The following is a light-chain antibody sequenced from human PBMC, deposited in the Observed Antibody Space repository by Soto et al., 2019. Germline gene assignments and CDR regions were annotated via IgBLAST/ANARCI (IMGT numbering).Light chain of an antibody. Sequence: DIQMTQSPSSLSASVGDRVTITCRASQRVSSYLNWYQQKPGKAPKFLIYAASSLQSGVPSRFSGSGSGTDFTLTISSPQPEDFATYYCQQYHSTPLTFGGGTKVEIK. CDR2: AAS. J-gene: IGKJ4*01. V-gene: IGKV1-39*01. CDR1: QRVSSY. CDR3: QQYHSTPLT.